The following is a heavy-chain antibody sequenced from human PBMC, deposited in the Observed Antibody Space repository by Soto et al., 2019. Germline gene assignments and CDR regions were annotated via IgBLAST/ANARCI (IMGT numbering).Heavy chain of an antibody. D-gene: IGHD2-8*01. Sequence: ASVKVSCKASGYSFTYYHIHWVRQAPGQGLEWLGRINPKRGGTSTAQKFQGWVTMTTDTSISTASMSLTRLTSDDTAIYYCARGGSTDCSTGVCSFFYNHDMDVWGQGTTVTVSS. CDR3: ARGGSTDCSTGVCSFFYNHDMDV. CDR2: INPKRGGT. J-gene: IGHJ6*02. CDR1: GYSFTYYH. V-gene: IGHV1-2*04.